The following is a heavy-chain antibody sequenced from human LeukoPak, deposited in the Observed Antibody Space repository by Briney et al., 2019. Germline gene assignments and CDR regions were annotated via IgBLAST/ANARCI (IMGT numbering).Heavy chain of an antibody. J-gene: IGHJ3*02. CDR1: GRSISSYY. D-gene: IGHD2/OR15-2a*01. V-gene: IGHV4-59*08. Sequence: SETLSLTCTVSGRSISSYYWSWIRQPPGKGLEWIGYIYYSGSTNYNPSLKSRATISVDTSKNQFSLKLSSVTAADTAVYYCESAPILLDAFDIWGQGTMVTVSS. CDR3: ESAPILLDAFDI. CDR2: IYYSGST.